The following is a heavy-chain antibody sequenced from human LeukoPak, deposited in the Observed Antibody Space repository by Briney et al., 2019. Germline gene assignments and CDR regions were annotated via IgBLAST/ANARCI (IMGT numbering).Heavy chain of an antibody. D-gene: IGHD6-6*01. J-gene: IGHJ6*03. CDR2: ISKSRNYI. V-gene: IGHV3-21*04. CDR1: GFTFSRYN. Sequence: GGSLRLSCAASGFTFSRYNMNWVRQAPGQGLEWVACISKSRNYIYYADSVKGRFAISRDDAKSSLYLQMDSLRAEDTALYYCARVSGGYSSSSHPGGYYYYYYMDVWGKGTTVTVSS. CDR3: ARVSGGYSSSSHPGGYYYYYYMDV.